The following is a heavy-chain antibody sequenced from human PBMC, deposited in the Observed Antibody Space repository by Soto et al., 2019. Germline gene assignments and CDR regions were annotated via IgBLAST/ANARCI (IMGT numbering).Heavy chain of an antibody. CDR1: GFTFSNYA. Sequence: EVQLLESGGGLVQPGGSLRLSCAASGFTFSNYAMNWVRQAPGKGLEWVSVISGSGGNPYYADSVKGRFTISRDNSKNTLYLQMNSRRAEDTAVYYCAKGPRNFDYWGQGTVVTVSS. CDR2: ISGSGGNP. CDR3: AKGPRNFDY. V-gene: IGHV3-23*01. J-gene: IGHJ4*02.